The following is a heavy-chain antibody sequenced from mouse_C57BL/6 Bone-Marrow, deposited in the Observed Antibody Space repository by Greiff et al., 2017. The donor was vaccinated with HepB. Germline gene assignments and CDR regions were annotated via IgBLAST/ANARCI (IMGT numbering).Heavy chain of an antibody. CDR3: ARDALYGSSYEYYAMDY. Sequence: VQLKESGGGLVQSGRSLRLSCATSGFTFSDFYMEWVRQAPGKGLEWIAASRNKANDYTTEYSASVKGRFIVSRDTSQSILYLQMNALRAEDTAIYYCARDALYGSSYEYYAMDYWGQGTSVTVSS. J-gene: IGHJ4*01. V-gene: IGHV7-1*01. CDR1: GFTFSDFY. CDR2: SRNKANDYTT. D-gene: IGHD1-1*01.